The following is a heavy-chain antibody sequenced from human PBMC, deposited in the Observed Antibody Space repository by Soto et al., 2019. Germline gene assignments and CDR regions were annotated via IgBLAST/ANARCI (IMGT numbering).Heavy chain of an antibody. D-gene: IGHD3-10*01. CDR1: GGSISSGDYY. V-gene: IGHV4-30-4*02. CDR2: IYYSGSI. CDR3: ARAPRGNYGYPSYFDY. Sequence: SETLSLTCTVSGGSISSGDYYWSWIRQPPGKGLEWIGYIYYSGSIYYNPSLKSRVTISVDTSKNQFSLKLSSVTAADTAVYYCARAPRGNYGYPSYFDYWGQGTLVTVSS. J-gene: IGHJ4*02.